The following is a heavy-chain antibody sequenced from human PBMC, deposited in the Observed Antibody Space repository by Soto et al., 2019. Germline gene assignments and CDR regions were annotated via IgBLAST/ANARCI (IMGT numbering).Heavy chain of an antibody. CDR2: TYIGGST. CDR1: GFSVSDNY. CDR3: ARDRSQAGMDV. D-gene: IGHD1-26*01. Sequence: GRSLRLSCAASGFSVSDNYMNWVRQAPGKGLEWVSVTYIGGSTYYADSVKGRFTISRDNSKNTLSLQMDSLRAEDTAVYYCARDRSQAGMDVWGQGTTVTVSS. V-gene: IGHV3-66*01. J-gene: IGHJ6*02.